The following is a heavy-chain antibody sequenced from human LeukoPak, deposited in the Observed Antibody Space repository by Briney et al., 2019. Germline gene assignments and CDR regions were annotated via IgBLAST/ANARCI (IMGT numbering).Heavy chain of an antibody. V-gene: IGHV3-30-3*01. CDR2: ISYDGSNK. CDR3: AKDQLTDYGDPAEPLQH. D-gene: IGHD4-17*01. CDR1: GFTFSSYA. Sequence: GGSLRLSCAASGFTFSSYAMHWVRQAPGKGLEWVAVISYDGSNKYYADSVKGRITISRDNSKNTLYLQMNSLRAEDTAVYYCAKDQLTDYGDPAEPLQHWGQGTLVTVSS. J-gene: IGHJ1*01.